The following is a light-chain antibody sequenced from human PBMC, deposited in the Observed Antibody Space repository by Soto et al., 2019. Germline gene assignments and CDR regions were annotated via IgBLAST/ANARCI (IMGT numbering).Light chain of an antibody. V-gene: IGKV1-5*03. CDR2: EAA. CDR3: RQSNNYPWT. CDR1: QYIHNY. Sequence: DIQMTQSPSTLSASVGDRVTIACRASQYIHNYLAWYQQKPGEAPKLLIYEAANLESGVPSRFSGSGTGTEFPLTISSLQPDDFATYYCRQSNNYPWTFGQGTRVEI. J-gene: IGKJ1*01.